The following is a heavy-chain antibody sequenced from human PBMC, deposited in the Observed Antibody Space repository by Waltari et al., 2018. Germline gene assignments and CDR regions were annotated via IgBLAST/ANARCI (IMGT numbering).Heavy chain of an antibody. V-gene: IGHV4-34*02. CDR1: EGAFTGYY. CDR2: INVSGSS. J-gene: IGHJ2*01. Sequence: QVQLQQWGAGLLKSSETLSLTCGVYEGAFTGYYWAWIRQTPDNGLEWIAQINVSGSSQYNPSRERRVSISIDRIKRQFSLRLNSMTAADTAMYFCARGNWGGWFFDLWGRGTLVSVSS. D-gene: IGHD7-27*01. CDR3: ARGNWGGWFFDL.